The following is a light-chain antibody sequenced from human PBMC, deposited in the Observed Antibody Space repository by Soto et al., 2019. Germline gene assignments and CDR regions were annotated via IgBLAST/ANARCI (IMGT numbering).Light chain of an antibody. CDR2: VGTGGIVG. Sequence: QSVLTQPPSASASLGASVTLTCTLSSGYSNYKVDWYQQRPGKGPRFVMRVGTGGIVGSKGDGIPDRFSVLGSGLNRYLTIKNIQEEDESDYHCGADHGSGSNFVRVFGTGTKLTVL. V-gene: IGLV9-49*01. CDR3: GADHGSGSNFVRV. J-gene: IGLJ1*01. CDR1: SGYSNYK.